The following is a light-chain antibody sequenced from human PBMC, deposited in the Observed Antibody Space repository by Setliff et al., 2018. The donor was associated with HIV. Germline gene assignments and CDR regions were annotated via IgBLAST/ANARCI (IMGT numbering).Light chain of an antibody. Sequence: QSALTQPASVSGSPGQSITISCTGTSSDVGGYNYVSWYQQHPGKAPKLMIYEVSNRPSGVSNRFSGPKSGNTASLTISGLQAEDEADYYCSSYTTDSGVFGTGTKVTVL. J-gene: IGLJ1*01. CDR3: SSYTTDSGV. CDR1: SSDVGGYNY. CDR2: EVS. V-gene: IGLV2-14*01.